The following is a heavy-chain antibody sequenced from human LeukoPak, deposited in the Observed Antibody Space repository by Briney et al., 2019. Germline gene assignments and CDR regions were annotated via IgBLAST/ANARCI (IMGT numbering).Heavy chain of an antibody. V-gene: IGHV1-2*02. CDR3: ARDPPYSSSSGPIDY. J-gene: IGHJ4*02. D-gene: IGHD6-6*01. CDR2: INPNSGGT. CDR1: GYTFTGYY. Sequence: ASVKVSCKASGYTFTGYYMHWVRQAPGQGLEWMGWINPNSGGTNYAQKFQGRVTMTRDTSISTAYMELSRLRSDDTAVYYCARDPPYSSSSGPIDYWGQGTLVTVSS.